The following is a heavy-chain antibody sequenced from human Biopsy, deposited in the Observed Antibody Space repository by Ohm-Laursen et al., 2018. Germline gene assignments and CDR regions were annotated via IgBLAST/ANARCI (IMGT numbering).Heavy chain of an antibody. V-gene: IGHV3-21*01. CDR2: ISETSSHI. CDR3: ARDSSRRAREGGMDV. J-gene: IGHJ6*02. Sequence: SLRLSCAASGFSVSSYDMNWVRQAPGKGLEWISYISETSSHIYDADSVRGRFTVARDIAKNSLYLQLNSLRVEYTAGYYCARDSSRRAREGGMDVWGQGTTVTVSS. D-gene: IGHD6-6*01. CDR1: GFSVSSYD.